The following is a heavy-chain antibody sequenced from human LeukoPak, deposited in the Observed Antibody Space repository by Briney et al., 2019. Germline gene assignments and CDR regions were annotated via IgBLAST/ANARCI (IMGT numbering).Heavy chain of an antibody. D-gene: IGHD6-13*01. CDR1: GGSISSYY. CDR3: ARGYSSSWYEDY. V-gene: IGHV4-59*06. Sequence: NASETLSLTCTVSGGSISSYYWSWIRQHPGKGLEWIGYIYYSGSTYYNPSLKSRVTISLDTSKNQFSLNLSSVTAADTAVYYCARGYSSSWYEDYWGQGTLVTVSS. J-gene: IGHJ4*02. CDR2: IYYSGST.